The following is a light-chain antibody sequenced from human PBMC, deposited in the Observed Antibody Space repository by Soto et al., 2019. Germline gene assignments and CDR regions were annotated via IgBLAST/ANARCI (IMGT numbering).Light chain of an antibody. CDR1: SSDVGGYNY. V-gene: IGLV2-11*01. Sequence: QSALTQPRSVSGSPGQSVTISCTGTSSDVGGYNYVSWYQQHPGKAPKLMIYDVSNRPSGVPDRFSGSKSGNTASLTISGHHDEDDADYYCCSYAGSYPVVFGGGTKVTVL. CDR2: DVS. CDR3: CSYAGSYPVV. J-gene: IGLJ3*02.